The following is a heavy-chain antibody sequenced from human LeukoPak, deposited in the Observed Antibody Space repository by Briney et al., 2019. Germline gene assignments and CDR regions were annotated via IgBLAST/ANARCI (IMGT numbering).Heavy chain of an antibody. V-gene: IGHV4-59*08. CDR2: IYNSGIT. J-gene: IGHJ5*01. Sequence: PSETLSLTCTVSGGSISGYYWTWIRQLPQKGLELIGYIYNSGITNYNPSLKSRVTVSVDTSKNQFSLRLTSVTAADTAVYYCARSVPSLDYLFDSWGHGTLVTVSS. D-gene: IGHD4-11*01. CDR1: GGSISGYY. CDR3: ARSVPSLDYLFDS.